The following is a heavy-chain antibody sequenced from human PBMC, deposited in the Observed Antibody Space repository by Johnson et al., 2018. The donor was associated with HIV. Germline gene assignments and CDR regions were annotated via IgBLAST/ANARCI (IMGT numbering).Heavy chain of an antibody. CDR3: AKGASITMIVAVVRAFDI. J-gene: IGHJ3*02. CDR1: GFSFSSYG. Sequence: QVQLVESGGGVVQPGRSLRLSCAASGFSFSSYGMHWVRQAPGKGLEWVAFIRYDGSNKYYADSVKGRFTISRDNSKNTLYLQMNSLRAEDTAVYYCAKGASITMIVAVVRAFDIWGQGTMVTVSS. V-gene: IGHV3-30*02. CDR2: IRYDGSNK. D-gene: IGHD3-22*01.